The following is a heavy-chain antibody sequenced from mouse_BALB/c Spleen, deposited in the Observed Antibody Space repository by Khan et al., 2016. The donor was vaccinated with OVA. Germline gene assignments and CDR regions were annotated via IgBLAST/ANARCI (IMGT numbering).Heavy chain of an antibody. Sequence: VQLQQPGPELVEPGASVKMSCKASGYTFTNFVIHWVKQKPGQGLEWIGYINPDNAGTRYNEKFKGKATLTSDISSTSAYMELLSLTSEDSAVYYCAREASSWDVSVPYWGQGTLVTVSA. D-gene: IGHD4-1*01. J-gene: IGHJ3*01. V-gene: IGHV1S136*01. CDR1: GYTFTNFV. CDR3: AREASSWDVSVPY. CDR2: INPDNAGT.